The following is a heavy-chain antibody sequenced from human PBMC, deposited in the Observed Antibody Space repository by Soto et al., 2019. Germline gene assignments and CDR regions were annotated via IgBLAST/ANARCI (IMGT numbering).Heavy chain of an antibody. J-gene: IGHJ4*02. CDR2: IYYSGTT. Sequence: SETLSLTCTVSGGSIRSSGYFWSWIRQHPGKGLEWIGYIYYSGTTSFNPSLKSRVTMPVDTSKNQLSLSLSSVTAADTAVYYCAAMTTVTYFHHWGQGTLVTVSS. CDR3: AAMTTVTYFHH. CDR1: GGSIRSSGYF. D-gene: IGHD4-17*01. V-gene: IGHV4-31*03.